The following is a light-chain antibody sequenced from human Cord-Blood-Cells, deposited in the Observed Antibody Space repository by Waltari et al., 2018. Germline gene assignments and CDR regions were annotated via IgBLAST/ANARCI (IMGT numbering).Light chain of an antibody. CDR1: LSGSST. Sequence: EIVMTQSPATLSVSPGEGATLACRARLSGSSTLDWYQHKPGQAPRLLTYGASTRATGIPARFSGSGYGTEFTLTISSLQSEDFAVYYCQQYNNWPMYTFGQGTKLEIK. J-gene: IGKJ2*01. CDR3: QQYNNWPMYT. CDR2: GAS. V-gene: IGKV3-15*01.